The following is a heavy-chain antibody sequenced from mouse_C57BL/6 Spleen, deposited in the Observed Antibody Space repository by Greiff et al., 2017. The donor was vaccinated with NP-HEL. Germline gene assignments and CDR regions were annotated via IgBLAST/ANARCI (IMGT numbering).Heavy chain of an antibody. J-gene: IGHJ2*01. V-gene: IGHV1-80*01. CDR3: ARTITTVVAWDY. CDR1: GYAFSSYW. D-gene: IGHD1-1*01. CDR2: IYPGDGDT. Sequence: QVQLQQSGAELVKPGASVKISCKASGYAFSSYWMNWVKQRPGKGLEWIGQIYPGDGDTNYNGKFKGKATLTADKSSSTAYMQLSSLTSEDSAVYFCARTITTVVAWDYWGQGTTLTVSS.